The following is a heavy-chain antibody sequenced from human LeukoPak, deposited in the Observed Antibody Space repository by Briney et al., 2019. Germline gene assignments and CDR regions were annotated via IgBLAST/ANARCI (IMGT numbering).Heavy chain of an antibody. CDR2: IYYSGST. D-gene: IGHD5-12*01. Sequence: SETLSLTCTVSGGSISSGGYYWSWIRQHPGKGLEWIGYIYYSGSTYYNPSLKSRVTISVDTSKNQFSLKLSSVTAAGTAVYYCARGGGYGPPFDYWGQGTLVTVSS. CDR3: ARGGGYGPPFDY. J-gene: IGHJ4*02. CDR1: GGSISSGGYY. V-gene: IGHV4-31*03.